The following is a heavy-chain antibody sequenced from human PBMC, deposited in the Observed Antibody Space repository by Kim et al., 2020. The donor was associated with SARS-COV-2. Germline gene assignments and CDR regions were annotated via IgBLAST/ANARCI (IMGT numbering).Heavy chain of an antibody. CDR3: AGGDYSSNWYNYFDI. Sequence: GESLKISCKSSGDRFNSYWIGWVRQMPGTGLEWMVIIFVGDSDTRYSPSFQGQVTISADKSISTAYLQWSSLKASNTTIYYCAGGDYSSNWYNYFDIWGRVTLVTVSS. J-gene: IGHJ2*01. D-gene: IGHD6-13*01. CDR2: IFVGDSDT. CDR1: GDRFNSYW. V-gene: IGHV5-51*01.